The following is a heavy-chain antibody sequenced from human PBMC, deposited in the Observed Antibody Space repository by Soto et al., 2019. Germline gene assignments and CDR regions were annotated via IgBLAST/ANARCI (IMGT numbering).Heavy chain of an antibody. J-gene: IGHJ3*02. Sequence: GGSLRLSCAASGFTFSSYAMSWVRQAPGKGLEWVSAISGSGGSTYYADSVKGRFTISRDNSKNTLYLQMNSLRAEDTAVYYCAKDQAVAGPRWDAFDIWGQGTMVTVSS. V-gene: IGHV3-23*01. CDR2: ISGSGGST. D-gene: IGHD6-19*01. CDR1: GFTFSSYA. CDR3: AKDQAVAGPRWDAFDI.